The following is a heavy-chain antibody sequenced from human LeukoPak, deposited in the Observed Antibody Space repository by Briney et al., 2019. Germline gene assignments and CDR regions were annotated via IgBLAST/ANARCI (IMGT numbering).Heavy chain of an antibody. CDR3: AKDHYYDSSGTLDV. CDR1: GLTFDDYA. CDR2: ISWNSGSI. Sequence: PGGSLRLSCAASGLTFDDYAMHWVRQAPGKGLEWVSGISWNSGSIGYADSVKGRFTVSRDNAKNSLYLQMNSLRAEDTALYYCAKDHYYDSSGTLDVWGKGTTVTISS. J-gene: IGHJ6*04. D-gene: IGHD3-22*01. V-gene: IGHV3-9*01.